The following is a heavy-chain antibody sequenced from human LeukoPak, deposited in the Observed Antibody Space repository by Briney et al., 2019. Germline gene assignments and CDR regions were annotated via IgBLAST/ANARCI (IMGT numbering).Heavy chain of an antibody. D-gene: IGHD2-2*01. CDR3: ARWRGSTSERSDY. CDR1: GFTFSDYW. Sequence: GGSLRLSCTASGFTFSDYWMTWVRQAPGKGLEGGANIKQDGSAKYYVDSVKGRFTISRDNAKNSLYLQMDSLRVEDTATYYCARWRGSTSERSDYWGQGTLVTVSS. CDR2: IKQDGSAK. V-gene: IGHV3-7*01. J-gene: IGHJ4*02.